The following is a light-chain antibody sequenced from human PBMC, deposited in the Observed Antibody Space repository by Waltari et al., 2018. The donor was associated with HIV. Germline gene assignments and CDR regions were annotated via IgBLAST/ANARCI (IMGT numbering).Light chain of an antibody. CDR3: CSFANPNFL. Sequence: QSALTQPASVSGSPGQSITISCTGSSRDVGTYNYISWYQQHPGTVPKLIIYDVKARPSGVSDRFSGSKSGTTASLTISGLQAEDEADYYCCSFANPNFLFGSGTKVTVL. J-gene: IGLJ1*01. CDR1: SRDVGTYNY. CDR2: DVK. V-gene: IGLV2-23*02.